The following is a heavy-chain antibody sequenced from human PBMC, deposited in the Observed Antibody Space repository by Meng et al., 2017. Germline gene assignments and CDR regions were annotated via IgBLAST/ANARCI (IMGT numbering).Heavy chain of an antibody. CDR1: GYNFTDYY. J-gene: IGHJ5*02. CDR3: ARRVAVAGNTSRVRWFDP. Sequence: QVPRVESGAEGQKSGVSVKVSCKASGYNFTDYYLHWVRQALGKGLEWMGWINPHGGGTYFAQNFQGRVTLTSDTSISTAYMELSRLRSDDTAMYYCARRVAVAGNTSRVRWFDPWGQGTLVTVSS. CDR2: INPHGGGT. D-gene: IGHD6-19*01. V-gene: IGHV1-2*02.